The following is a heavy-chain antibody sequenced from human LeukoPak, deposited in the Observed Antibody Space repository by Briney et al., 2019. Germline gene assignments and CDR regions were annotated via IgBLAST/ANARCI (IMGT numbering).Heavy chain of an antibody. J-gene: IGHJ2*01. CDR1: GDSVSRNSAA. CDR2: TYYGSKWYN. CDR3: ARGVAAPLWYFDP. D-gene: IGHD6-13*01. V-gene: IGHV6-1*01. Sequence: SQTLSLTCAISGDSVSRNSAAWNWIRQSPSRGLEWLGRTYYGSKWYNDYAVSVKSRMTINPDTSKNQFSLQLNSVTPEDTAVYYCARGVAAPLWYFDPWGRGTLVTVSS.